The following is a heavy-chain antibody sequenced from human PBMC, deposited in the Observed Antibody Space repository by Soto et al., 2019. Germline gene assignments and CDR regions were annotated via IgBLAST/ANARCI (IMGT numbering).Heavy chain of an antibody. V-gene: IGHV3-33*06. J-gene: IGHJ4*02. CDR1: GFTFSSYG. CDR2: IWYDGSNK. D-gene: IGHD3-3*01. CDR3: AKGSITIFGVVLKNFDY. Sequence: GGSLRLSCAASGFTFSSYGMHWVRQAPGKGLEWVAVIWYDGSNKYYADSVKGRFTISRDNSKNTLYLQMNSLRAEDTAVYYCAKGSITIFGVVLKNFDYWGQGTLVTSPQ.